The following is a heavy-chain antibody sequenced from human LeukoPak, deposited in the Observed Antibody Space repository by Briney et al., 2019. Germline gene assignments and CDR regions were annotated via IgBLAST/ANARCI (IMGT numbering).Heavy chain of an antibody. J-gene: IGHJ4*02. CDR2: ISSSSSTI. Sequence: GGSVRLSCAASGFTFSSNSFNWVRQAPGEALEWLSYISSSSSTIYYADSVKGRFTISRDNAKNSLYLQMNSLRAEDTAVYYCARDPYYGGNSGPDYWGQGTLVTVSS. D-gene: IGHD4-23*01. CDR1: GFTFSSNS. CDR3: ARDPYYGGNSGPDY. V-gene: IGHV3-48*04.